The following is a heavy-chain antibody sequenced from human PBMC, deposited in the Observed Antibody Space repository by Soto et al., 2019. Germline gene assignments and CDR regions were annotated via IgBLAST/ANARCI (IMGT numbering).Heavy chain of an antibody. CDR3: AKTYDSTFDY. D-gene: IGHD3-22*01. J-gene: IGHJ4*02. CDR2: ISWNSGSI. Sequence: PGGSLRLSCAASGFTFDDYAMHWVRQAPGKGLEWVSGISWNSGSIGDADSVKGRFTISRDNAKNSLYLQMNSLRAEDTALYYCAKTYDSTFDYWGQGTLVTVSS. V-gene: IGHV3-9*01. CDR1: GFTFDDYA.